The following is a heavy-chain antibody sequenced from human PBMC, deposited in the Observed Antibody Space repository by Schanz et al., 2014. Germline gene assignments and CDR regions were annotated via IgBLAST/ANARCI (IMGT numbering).Heavy chain of an antibody. Sequence: VQLEQSGAEVKKPGSSVKVSCKASGGTFSSFGINWVRQAPGQGLEWIGWISAQTGDTRYAQKMQGRVTMTRDVSSTTAFLELRSLRYDDTAVYYCARDQSPYTNSSDVRYFDYWGQGSLVTVSS. D-gene: IGHD6-6*01. V-gene: IGHV1-18*01. J-gene: IGHJ4*02. CDR1: GGTFSSFG. CDR2: ISAQTGDT. CDR3: ARDQSPYTNSSDVRYFDY.